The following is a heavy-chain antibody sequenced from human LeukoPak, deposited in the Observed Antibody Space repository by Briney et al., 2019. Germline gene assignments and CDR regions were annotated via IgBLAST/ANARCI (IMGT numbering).Heavy chain of an antibody. Sequence: ASVKVSCKASGYTFTSYAMHWVRQVPGQRLEWIGWINAGNGNTKYSQKFQGRVTITRDTSASTAYMELSSLRSEDTAVYYCARSDYLNYYGSGSYSGYYFDYWGQGTLVTVSS. CDR1: GYTFTSYA. CDR3: ARSDYLNYYGSGSYSGYYFDY. V-gene: IGHV1-3*01. D-gene: IGHD3-10*01. CDR2: INAGNGNT. J-gene: IGHJ4*02.